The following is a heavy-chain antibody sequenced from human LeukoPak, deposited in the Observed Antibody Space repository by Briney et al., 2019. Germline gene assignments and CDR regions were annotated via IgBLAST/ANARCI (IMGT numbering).Heavy chain of an antibody. CDR2: ISGSADNT. J-gene: IGHJ4*02. D-gene: IGHD3-10*01. CDR3: AKGPTIPPHYSAARNYFETKAHFDY. V-gene: IGHV3-23*01. Sequence: SGGSLRLSCAASGFTFSKYGMSWVRQAPGKGPEWVSAISGSADNTYYADSVKGRFTISRDNSRNILYVQMNSLRTEDTALYYCAKGPTIPPHYSAARNYFETKAHFDYWGQGTLVTVSS. CDR1: GFTFSKYG.